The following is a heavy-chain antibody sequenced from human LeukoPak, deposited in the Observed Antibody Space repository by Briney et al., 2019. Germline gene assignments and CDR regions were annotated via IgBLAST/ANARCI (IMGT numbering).Heavy chain of an antibody. CDR1: GFTFSSYG. V-gene: IGHV3-30*03. CDR2: ISYDGSNK. Sequence: PGRSLRLSCAASGFTFSSYGMHWVRQAPGKGLEWVAVISYDGSNKYYADSVKGRFTISRGNSKNTLYLQMNSLRAEDTAVYYCATMQHSAFDIWGQGTMVTVSS. J-gene: IGHJ3*02. CDR3: ATMQHSAFDI.